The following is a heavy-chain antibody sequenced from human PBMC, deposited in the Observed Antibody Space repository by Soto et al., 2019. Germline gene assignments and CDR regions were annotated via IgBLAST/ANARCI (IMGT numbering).Heavy chain of an antibody. V-gene: IGHV1-46*01. Sequence: ASLKVSCKASGGTFSSYAISWVRQAPGQGLEWMGGINPSGGSTSYAQKFQGRVTMTRHTSTSTVYMELSSLSSEDTAVYYCARRWEYCSSTSCYTGWFDPWGQGTLVTVSS. CDR1: GGTFSSYA. CDR2: INPSGGST. CDR3: ARRWEYCSSTSCYTGWFDP. J-gene: IGHJ5*02. D-gene: IGHD2-2*02.